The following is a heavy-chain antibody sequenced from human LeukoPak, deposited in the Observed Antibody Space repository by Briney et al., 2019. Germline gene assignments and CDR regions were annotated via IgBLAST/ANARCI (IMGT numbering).Heavy chain of an antibody. CDR2: ISAYNGNT. V-gene: IGHV1-18*04. CDR3: ATDRPYYGSGSYYMTH. J-gene: IGHJ4*02. CDR1: GYTFTSYG. Sequence: GASVKVSCKASGYTFTSYGISWVRQAPGQGLEWMGWISAYNGNTNYAQKLQGRVTMTTDTSTSTAYMELRSLRSDDTAVYYCATDRPYYGSGSYYMTHWGQGTLVTVSS. D-gene: IGHD3-10*01.